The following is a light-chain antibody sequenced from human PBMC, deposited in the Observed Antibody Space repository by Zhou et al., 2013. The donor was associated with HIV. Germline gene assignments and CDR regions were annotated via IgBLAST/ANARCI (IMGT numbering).Light chain of an antibody. V-gene: IGKV1-9*01. Sequence: DIQMTQSPASVSASVGDRVTITCRASQGISTFLGWYQQKPGKAPQLLIYAASTLQSGVPSRFSGSGSGTEFTLTISSLQPEDFATYYCQQLISYPITFGQGTRLEIK. CDR1: QGISTF. CDR3: QQLISYPIT. J-gene: IGKJ5*01. CDR2: AAS.